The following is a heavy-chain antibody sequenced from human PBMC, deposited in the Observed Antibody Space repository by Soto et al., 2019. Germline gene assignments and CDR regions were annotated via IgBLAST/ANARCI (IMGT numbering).Heavy chain of an antibody. Sequence: QVQLVQSGAEVKKPGASVKVSCKASGYTFTSYGISWVRQAPGQGLEWMGWISAYNGNKKYAQKLQGRVTMTTDTTTITAYMELTSLRSDDTAVYYSARDSPPVDYWGQGTLVTLSS. CDR2: ISAYNGNK. V-gene: IGHV1-18*01. J-gene: IGHJ4*02. CDR1: GYTFTSYG. CDR3: ARDSPPVDY.